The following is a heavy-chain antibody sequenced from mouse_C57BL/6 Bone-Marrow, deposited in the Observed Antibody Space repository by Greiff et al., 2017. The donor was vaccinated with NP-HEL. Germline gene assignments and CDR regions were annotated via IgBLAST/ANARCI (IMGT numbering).Heavy chain of an antibody. Sequence: VKLQQPGAELVRPGSSVKLSCKASGYTFTSYWMDWVKQRPGQGLEWIGNIYPSDSETHYNQKFKDKATLTVDKSSSTAYMQLSSLTSEDSAVYYCARGLGTWFAYWGQGTLVTVSA. CDR1: GYTFTSYW. D-gene: IGHD4-1*01. J-gene: IGHJ3*01. V-gene: IGHV1-61*01. CDR3: ARGLGTWFAY. CDR2: IYPSDSET.